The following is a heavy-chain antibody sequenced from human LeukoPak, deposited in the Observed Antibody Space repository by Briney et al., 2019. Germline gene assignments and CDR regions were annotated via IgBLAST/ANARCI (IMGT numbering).Heavy chain of an antibody. D-gene: IGHD3/OR15-3a*01. CDR2: IYYSGST. Sequence: SETLSLTCTVSGGSISSSSYYWGWIRQPPGKGLEWIGSIYYSGSTYYNPSLKSRVTISVDTSKNQFSLKLSSVTAADTAVYYCARRPGLGVNYYYYYMDVWGKGTTVTVSS. CDR1: GGSISSSSYY. V-gene: IGHV4-39*07. CDR3: ARRPGLGVNYYYYYMDV. J-gene: IGHJ6*03.